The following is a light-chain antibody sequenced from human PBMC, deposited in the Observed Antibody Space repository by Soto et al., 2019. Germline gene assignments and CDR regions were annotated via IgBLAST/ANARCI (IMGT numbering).Light chain of an antibody. CDR2: EVS. J-gene: IGLJ2*01. CDR1: SSGVGGYNY. V-gene: IGLV2-14*01. CDR3: SSYTSSSTVI. Sequence: QSALTQPASVSGSPGQSITISCTGTSSGVGGYNYVSWYQHYLGKAPRLLISEVSNRPSGVSNRFSGSRSGNTASLTISGLQPEDEADYYCSSYTSSSTVIFGGGTKLTVL.